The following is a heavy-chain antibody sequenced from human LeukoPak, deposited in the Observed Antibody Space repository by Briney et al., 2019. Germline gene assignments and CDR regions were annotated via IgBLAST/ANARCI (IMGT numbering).Heavy chain of an antibody. V-gene: IGHV4-34*01. CDR1: GGSFSGYY. Sequence: SETLSLXCAVYGGSFSGYYWSWIRQPPGKGLEWIGEINHSGSTNYNPSLKSRVTISVDTSKNQFSLKLSSVTAADTAVYYCARDRTTDAFDIWGQGTMVTVSS. CDR2: INHSGST. J-gene: IGHJ3*02. D-gene: IGHD4-11*01. CDR3: ARDRTTDAFDI.